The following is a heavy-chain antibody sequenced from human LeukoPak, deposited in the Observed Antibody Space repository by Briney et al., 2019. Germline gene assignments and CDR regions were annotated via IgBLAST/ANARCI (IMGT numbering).Heavy chain of an antibody. CDR1: GFTFNKYA. J-gene: IGHJ3*02. CDR3: TTDCSSTSCYDKDAFDI. Sequence: GGSLRLSCAASGFTFNKYALSWVRQAPGKGLEWAGRIKSKTDGGTTDYAAPVKGRFTISRDDSKNTLYLQMNSLKTEDTAVYYCTTDCSSTSCYDKDAFDIWGQGTMVTVSS. V-gene: IGHV3-15*01. D-gene: IGHD2-2*01. CDR2: IKSKTDGGTT.